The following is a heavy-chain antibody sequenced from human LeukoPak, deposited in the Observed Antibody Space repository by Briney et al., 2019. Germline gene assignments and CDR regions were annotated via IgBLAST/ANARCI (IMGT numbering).Heavy chain of an antibody. CDR3: AKGALAAAGSGFEY. V-gene: IGHV3-23*01. CDR1: GFIFNSYA. Sequence: GGSLRLSCAVSGFIFNSYAMSGVRQAPGKGLEWVSSISASGGSTYHADSVKGRFTISRDNSKNTVHLQMNSLRADDTALYYCAKGALAAAGSGFEYWGQGTLVTVFS. D-gene: IGHD6-13*01. CDR2: ISASGGST. J-gene: IGHJ4*02.